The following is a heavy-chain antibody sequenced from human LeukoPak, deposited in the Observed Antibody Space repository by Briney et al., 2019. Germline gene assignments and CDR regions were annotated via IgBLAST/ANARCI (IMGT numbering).Heavy chain of an antibody. Sequence: GGSLRLSFAASRFTFSTYGMHWVRQAPGKGLEWVAVISYDGSNKYYADSVKGRFTISRDNSKNSLYLQMNSLRAEDTAVYYCARGEYYYDSSGLPHDAFDVWGQGTVVTVSS. D-gene: IGHD3-22*01. CDR2: ISYDGSNK. V-gene: IGHV3-30*03. CDR3: ARGEYYYDSSGLPHDAFDV. J-gene: IGHJ3*01. CDR1: RFTFSTYG.